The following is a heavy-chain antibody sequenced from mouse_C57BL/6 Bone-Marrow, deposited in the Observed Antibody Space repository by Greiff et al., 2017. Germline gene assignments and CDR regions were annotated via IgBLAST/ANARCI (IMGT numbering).Heavy chain of an antibody. CDR1: GYTFTDYY. D-gene: IGHD1-1*01. CDR3: ARLGSSYVGYFDV. Sequence: VQLQQSGAELVRPGASVKLSCKASGYTFTDYYINWVKQRPGQGLEWIARIYPGSGNTYYNEKFKGKATLTAEKSSSTAYMQLSSLTSEDSAVYFCARLGSSYVGYFDVWGTGTTVTVSS. CDR2: IYPGSGNT. V-gene: IGHV1-76*01. J-gene: IGHJ1*03.